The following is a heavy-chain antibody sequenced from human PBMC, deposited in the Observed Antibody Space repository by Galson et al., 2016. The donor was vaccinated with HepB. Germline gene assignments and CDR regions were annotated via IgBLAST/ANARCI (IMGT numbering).Heavy chain of an antibody. V-gene: IGHV4-34*01. Sequence: SETLSLTCAVYGGSLSGYYWTWIRQPPGKGLEWIGEINHSGTTNYNPSLNSRVTISLGTSNNPFSLRLTSVTAADTGVYYCARVVELDTIGAFDIWGQGTMVTVSS. D-gene: IGHD3/OR15-3a*01. J-gene: IGHJ3*02. CDR3: ARVVELDTIGAFDI. CDR1: GGSLSGYY. CDR2: INHSGTT.